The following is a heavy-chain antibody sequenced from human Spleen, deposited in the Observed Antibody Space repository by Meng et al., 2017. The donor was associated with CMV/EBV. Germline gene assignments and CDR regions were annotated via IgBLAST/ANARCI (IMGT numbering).Heavy chain of an antibody. CDR1: WMNLGSHV. J-gene: IGHJ4*02. V-gene: IGHV3-30*01. Sequence: CAAAWMNLGSHVPRWGLQGAGHRLRWVGVMSNDDSDTDSADSVKGRFTISRDKSKHTLYLQMNSLRTDDTVVDYCARGTDNGSFGYWGQGTLVTVSS. CDR2: MSNDDSDT. CDR3: ARGTDNGSFGY. D-gene: IGHD1-26*01.